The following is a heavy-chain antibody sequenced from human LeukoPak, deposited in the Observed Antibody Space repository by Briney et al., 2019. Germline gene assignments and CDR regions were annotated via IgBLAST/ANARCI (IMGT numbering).Heavy chain of an antibody. Sequence: SQTLSLTCVISGDSVSSISASWNWIRQSPSRGLEWLGRTYYRSKWHSDYAVSVKSRITVNADTSKNQFSLYLKSVTPEDTAVYYCARDNVYAGIPVAGFDFWGQGTLVTASS. CDR3: ARDNVYAGIPVAGFDF. CDR2: TYYRSKWHS. D-gene: IGHD6-19*01. CDR1: GDSVSSISAS. V-gene: IGHV6-1*01. J-gene: IGHJ4*02.